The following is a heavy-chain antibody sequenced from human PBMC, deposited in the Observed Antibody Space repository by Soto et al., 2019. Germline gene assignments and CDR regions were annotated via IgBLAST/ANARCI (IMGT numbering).Heavy chain of an antibody. V-gene: IGHV1-69*12. CDR1: GGTFSSYA. CDR3: ARDGGVYDYSPFDY. J-gene: IGHJ4*02. Sequence: QVQLVQSGAEVKKPGSSVKVSCKASGGTFSSYAISWVRQAPGQGLEWMGGSIPIFGTANYAQKFQVRVTIPADESTSTAYMALSSLRSDDTAVYYCARDGGVYDYSPFDYWGQGTLVTVSS. D-gene: IGHD4-4*01. CDR2: SIPIFGTA.